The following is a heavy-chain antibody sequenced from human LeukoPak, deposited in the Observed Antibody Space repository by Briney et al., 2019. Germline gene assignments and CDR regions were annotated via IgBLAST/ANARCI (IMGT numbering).Heavy chain of an antibody. Sequence: GESLKISCKGSGYSFTSYWIGWVRQMPGKGLEWMGIIYPGDSDTRYSPSFQGQVTISADKSISTAYLQWSSLKASDTAMYYCASSPEMYDCSGGSCYHNWFDPWGQGTLVTVSS. CDR2: IYPGDSDT. J-gene: IGHJ5*02. CDR3: ASSPEMYDCSGGSCYHNWFDP. D-gene: IGHD2-15*01. V-gene: IGHV5-51*01. CDR1: GYSFTSYW.